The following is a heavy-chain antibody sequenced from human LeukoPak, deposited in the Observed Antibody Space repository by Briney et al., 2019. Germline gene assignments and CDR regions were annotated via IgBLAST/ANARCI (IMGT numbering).Heavy chain of an antibody. V-gene: IGHV3-21*01. D-gene: IGHD6-13*01. CDR1: GFTFSSYS. CDR3: ARTDGSSWYPGFDP. Sequence: KPGGSLRLSCAASGFTFSSYSMNWVRQAPGKGLEWVSSISSSSSYIYYAGSVKGRFTISRDNAKNSLYLQMNSLRAEDTAVYYCARTDGSSWYPGFDPWGQGTLVTVSS. CDR2: ISSSSSYI. J-gene: IGHJ5*02.